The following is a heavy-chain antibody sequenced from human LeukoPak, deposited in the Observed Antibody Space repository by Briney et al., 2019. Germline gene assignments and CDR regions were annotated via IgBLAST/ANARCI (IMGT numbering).Heavy chain of an antibody. Sequence: GGSLRLSCAASGFTFSSYAMSWVRQAPGKGVEWVSAISGSGGSTYYADSVKVRFTISRDNSKNTLYLQMNSLRAEHTAVYYCAKDGSSSWAHYYYYGMDVWGQGTTVTVSS. CDR3: AKDGSSSWAHYYYYGMDV. J-gene: IGHJ6*02. CDR1: GFTFSSYA. D-gene: IGHD6-13*01. CDR2: ISGSGGST. V-gene: IGHV3-23*01.